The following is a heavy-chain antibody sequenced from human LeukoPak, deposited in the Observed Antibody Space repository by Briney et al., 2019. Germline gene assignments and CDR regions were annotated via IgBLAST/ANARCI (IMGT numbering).Heavy chain of an antibody. Sequence: ASVKVSCKASGYTFTTYDINWVRQATGQGPEWMGWMNPNSGYTGYAQKFQGRVTITRDTSISTAYMELSSLRSEDTVVYYCARVAGSIDYWGQGTLVTVSS. D-gene: IGHD6-19*01. J-gene: IGHJ4*02. CDR1: GYTFTTYD. CDR2: MNPNSGYT. V-gene: IGHV1-8*03. CDR3: ARVAGSIDY.